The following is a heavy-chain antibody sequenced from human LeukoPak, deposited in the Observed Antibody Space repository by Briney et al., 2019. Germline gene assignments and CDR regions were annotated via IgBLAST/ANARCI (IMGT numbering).Heavy chain of an antibody. CDR1: GDSISSGYY. CDR2: IYHSGST. D-gene: IGHD3-3*01. J-gene: IGHJ6*03. CDR3: ARVAVDFWGGYYTDNYYYYYYMDV. V-gene: IGHV4-38-2*01. Sequence: KPSETLSLTCAVSGDSISSGYYWGWIRQPPGKGLEWIGSIYHSGSTYYNPSLKSRVTISVDTSKNQFSLKLSSVTAADPAVYYCARVAVDFWGGYYTDNYYYYYYMDVWGKGTTVTVSS.